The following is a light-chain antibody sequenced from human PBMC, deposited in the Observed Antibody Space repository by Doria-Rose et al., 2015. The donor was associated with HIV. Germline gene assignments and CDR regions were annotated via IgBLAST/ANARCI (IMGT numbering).Light chain of an antibody. Sequence: DIRVTQSPSTLSASVGDRVSITCRASQTISGWVAWYQQKLGKAPKLLIYKASTLEDGVPSRFSCSGSGTEFTLTISSLQPDDFATYYCQQYNSYSPSTFGQGTKVEVK. V-gene: IGKV1-5*03. CDR1: QTISGW. CDR3: QQYNSYSPST. J-gene: IGKJ1*01. CDR2: KAS.